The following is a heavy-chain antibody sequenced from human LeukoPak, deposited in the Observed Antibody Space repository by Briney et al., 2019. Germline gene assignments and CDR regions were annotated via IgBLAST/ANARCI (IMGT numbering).Heavy chain of an antibody. CDR3: ARDVPYCSSTSCYGSPTGY. D-gene: IGHD2-2*01. J-gene: IGHJ4*02. CDR1: GYTFTSYA. Sequence: ASVKISCKASGYTFTSYAMNWVRQAPGQGLEWMGWINTNTGNPTYAQGFTGRFVFSLDTSVSTAYLQISSLKAEDTAVYYCARDVPYCSSTSCYGSPTGYWGQGTLVTVSS. V-gene: IGHV7-4-1*02. CDR2: INTNTGNP.